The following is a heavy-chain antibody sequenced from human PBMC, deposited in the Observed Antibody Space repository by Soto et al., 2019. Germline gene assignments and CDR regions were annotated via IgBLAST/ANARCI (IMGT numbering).Heavy chain of an antibody. CDR2: IFSNDEK. CDR3: ASTYSTSWFWFDP. Sequence: QVTVNESGPVLVKPTETLTLTCTVSRFSLSNAGLGVSWIRQPPGKALEWLAHIFSNDEKSYSTSLKSRLTISKDTSKSQVVLTMTNMDPVDTATYYCASTYSTSWFWFDPWGPGTLVTVSS. J-gene: IGHJ5*02. V-gene: IGHV2-26*04. D-gene: IGHD6-13*01. CDR1: RFSLSNAGLG.